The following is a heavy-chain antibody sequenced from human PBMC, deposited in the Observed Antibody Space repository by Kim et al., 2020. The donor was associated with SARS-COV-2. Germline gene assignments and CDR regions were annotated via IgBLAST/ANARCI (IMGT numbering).Heavy chain of an antibody. CDR1: GDAFNTVI. V-gene: IGHV1-69*08. CDR3: AGDYGDYMGTYYYAMDV. D-gene: IGHD4-17*01. J-gene: IGHJ6*02. CDR2: IYPPVNKP. Sequence: SVKVSCTASGDAFNTVIITWVRQGPGQGLEWVGRIYPPVNKPNYAQKFQGRVTITADKATSTAYMELSSLRSEDTAIYYCAGDYGDYMGTYYYAMDVWGQGTTVTVSS.